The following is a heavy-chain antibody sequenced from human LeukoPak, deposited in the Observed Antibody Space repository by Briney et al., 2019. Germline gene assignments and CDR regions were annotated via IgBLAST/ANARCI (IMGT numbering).Heavy chain of an antibody. CDR1: GYTFTNYY. V-gene: IGHV1-46*01. Sequence: ASVTVSCKASGYTFTNYYMHWVRQAPGQGLEWMGIINPSGGSTSYAQKFQGRVIMTRDTSTSTVYMELSSLRSEDTAVYYCARTIVVVVAATIDYYYGMDVWGQGTTVTVSS. CDR3: ARTIVVVVAATIDYYYGMDV. J-gene: IGHJ6*02. CDR2: INPSGGST. D-gene: IGHD2-15*01.